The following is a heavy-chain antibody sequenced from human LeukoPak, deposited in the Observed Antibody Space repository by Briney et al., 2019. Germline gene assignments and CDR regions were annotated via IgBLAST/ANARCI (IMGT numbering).Heavy chain of an antibody. J-gene: IGHJ4*02. CDR2: IYYSGST. CDR3: ARGATYYDILTGP. D-gene: IGHD3-9*01. V-gene: IGHV4-59*11. CDR1: GGSISSHY. Sequence: PSETLSLTCTVSGGSISSHYWSWIRQPPGKGLEWIGYIYYSGSTNYNPSLTSRVTISVDMSKNQFHLKLSSVTAADTAVYYCARGATYYDILTGPWGQRTLVTVSS.